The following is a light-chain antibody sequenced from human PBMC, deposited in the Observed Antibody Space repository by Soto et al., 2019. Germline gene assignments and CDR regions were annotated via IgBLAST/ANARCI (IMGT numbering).Light chain of an antibody. CDR1: QTVSRN. CDR2: DIS. J-gene: IGKJ5*01. V-gene: IGKV3-15*01. CDR3: QQYNIWPS. Sequence: EKMMTQSPATLSVSPGERATLSCRSSQTVSRNLAWYQQRPGQAPRLLIYDISNRAAGVPGRFSGSGSETEFTLTIRSLPAEDFAVYFCQQYNIWPSFGQGTRLEIK.